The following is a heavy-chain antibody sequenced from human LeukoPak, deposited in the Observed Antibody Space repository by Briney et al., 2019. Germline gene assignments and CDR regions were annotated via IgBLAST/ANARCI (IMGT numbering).Heavy chain of an antibody. D-gene: IGHD4-23*01. CDR1: GGSISSYY. V-gene: IGHV4-34*01. CDR3: ARDGRRGPYTTMVTPARRRVVGFDY. Sequence: PSETLSLTCTVSGGSISSYYWSWIRQPPGKGLEWIGEINHSGSTNYNPSLKGRVTISVDTSKNQFSLKLSSVTAADTAVYYCARDGRRGPYTTMVTPARRRVVGFDYWGQGTLVTVSS. CDR2: INHSGST. J-gene: IGHJ4*02.